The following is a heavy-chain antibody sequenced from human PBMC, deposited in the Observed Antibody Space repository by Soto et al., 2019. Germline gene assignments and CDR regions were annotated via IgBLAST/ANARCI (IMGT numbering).Heavy chain of an antibody. J-gene: IGHJ4*02. CDR2: IYYSGST. V-gene: IGHV4-31*03. CDR1: GGSISSGGYY. Sequence: PSETLSLTCTVSGGSISSGGYYWSWIRQHPGKGPEWIGYIYYSGSTYYNPSLKSRVTISVDTSKNQFSLKLSSVTAADTVVYYCARDPDCSSTSCYYFDYWGQGTLVTVSS. D-gene: IGHD2-2*01. CDR3: ARDPDCSSTSCYYFDY.